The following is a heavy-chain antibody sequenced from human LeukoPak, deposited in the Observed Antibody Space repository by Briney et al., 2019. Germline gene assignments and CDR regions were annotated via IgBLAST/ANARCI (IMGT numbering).Heavy chain of an antibody. V-gene: IGHV4-4*07. CDR3: ARDRGDYYDSSENWFDP. J-gene: IGHJ5*02. D-gene: IGHD3-22*01. CDR2: IYTSGST. CDR1: GGSISSYY. Sequence: PSETLSLNXTVSGGSISSYYWSWIRQPAGKGLEWIGRIYTSGSTNYNPSLKSRVTISVDTSKNHFSLKLSSVTAADTAVYYCARDRGDYYDSSENWFDPWGQGTLVTVSS.